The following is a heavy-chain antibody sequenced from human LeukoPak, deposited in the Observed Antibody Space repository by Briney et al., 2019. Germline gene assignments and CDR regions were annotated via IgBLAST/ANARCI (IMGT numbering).Heavy chain of an antibody. D-gene: IGHD3-22*01. CDR2: ICTSGST. J-gene: IGHJ4*02. CDR1: GGSISSYY. V-gene: IGHV4-4*09. Sequence: SETLSLTCTVSGGSISSYYWSWIRQPPGKGLEWIGYICTSGSTNYNPSLKSRVTISVDTSKNQFSLKLSSVTAADTAVYYCARQNYYYDSSGYQYYFDYWGQGTLVTVSS. CDR3: ARQNYYYDSSGYQYYFDY.